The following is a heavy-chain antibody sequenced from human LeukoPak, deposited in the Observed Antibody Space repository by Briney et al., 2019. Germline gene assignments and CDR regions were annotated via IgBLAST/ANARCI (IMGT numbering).Heavy chain of an antibody. Sequence: PGGSLRLSCAASGFTFDDYAMHWVRQAPGKGLEWVSGINWNSDNIDYADSVKGRFTIARDNAKNSLYLQMNSLRTEDTALYYCVKDIAGSHGPHYYYSMNVWGLGTTVTVSS. V-gene: IGHV3-9*01. CDR3: VKDIAGSHGPHYYYSMNV. D-gene: IGHD1-26*01. J-gene: IGHJ6*02. CDR2: INWNSDNI. CDR1: GFTFDDYA.